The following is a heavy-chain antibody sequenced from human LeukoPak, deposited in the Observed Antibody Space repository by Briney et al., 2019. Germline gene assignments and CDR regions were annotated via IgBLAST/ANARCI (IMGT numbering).Heavy chain of an antibody. CDR2: ISYDGSNK. J-gene: IGHJ5*02. V-gene: IGHV3-30*19. CDR3: ARMGPSVGARGFDP. D-gene: IGHD1-26*01. CDR1: GFTFSSYG. Sequence: GGSLRLSCAASGFTFSSYGMHWVRQAPGKGLEWVAVISYDGSNKYYADSVKGRFTISRDNSKNTLYLQMNSLRAEDTAVYYCARMGPSVGARGFDPWGQGTLVTVSS.